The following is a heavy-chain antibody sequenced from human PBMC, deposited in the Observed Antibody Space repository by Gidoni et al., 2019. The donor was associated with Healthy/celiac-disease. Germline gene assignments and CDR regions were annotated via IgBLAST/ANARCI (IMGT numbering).Heavy chain of an antibody. CDR3: ARDGGDPRGGYFDY. V-gene: IGHV3-33*01. Sequence: QVQLVESGGGVVQPGRSLRLSCAASGFTFRSYGMHWVRQAPGKGLEWVAVIWYDGSNKYYADSVKGRFTISRDNSKNTLYLQMNSLRAEDTAVYYCARDGGDPRGGYFDYWGQGTLVTVSS. J-gene: IGHJ4*02. CDR2: IWYDGSNK. D-gene: IGHD2-21*02. CDR1: GFTFRSYG.